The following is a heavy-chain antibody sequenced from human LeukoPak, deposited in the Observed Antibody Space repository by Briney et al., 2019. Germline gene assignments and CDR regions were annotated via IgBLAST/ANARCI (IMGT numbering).Heavy chain of an antibody. CDR2: IYTSGST. CDR1: GYSISSGYY. V-gene: IGHV4-38-2*02. Sequence: SETLSLTCTVSGYSISSGYYWSWIRQPAGKGLEWIGRIYTSGSTYYNPSLKSRVTISVDTSKNQFSLKLSSVTAADTAVYYCARVGYYYYYMDVWGKGTTVTVSS. J-gene: IGHJ6*03. CDR3: ARVGYYYYYMDV.